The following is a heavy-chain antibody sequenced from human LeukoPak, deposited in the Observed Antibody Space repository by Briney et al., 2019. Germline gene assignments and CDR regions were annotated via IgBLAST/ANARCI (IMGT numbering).Heavy chain of an antibody. J-gene: IGHJ5*02. CDR3: ARDLLPS. Sequence: GGSLRLSCAASGFTFSSYSMNWAPRAPGKGLEWVSSISSSSSYIYYADSVKGRFTISRDNAKNSLYLQMNSLRAEDTAVYYCARDLLPSWGQGTLVTVSS. CDR1: GFTFSSYS. V-gene: IGHV3-21*01. CDR2: ISSSSSYI.